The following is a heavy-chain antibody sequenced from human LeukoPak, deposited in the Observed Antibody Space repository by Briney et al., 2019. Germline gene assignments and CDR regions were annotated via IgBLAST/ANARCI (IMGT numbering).Heavy chain of an antibody. J-gene: IGHJ4*02. CDR1: GFTFSSYA. Sequence: GGSLRLSCAASGFTFSSYAMHWVRQAPGKGLEWVALISYDGANKYYADSVKGRFTISRDNSKNTLNLQMNSLRAEDLALYYCVKDLKLEPRGYFDNWGQGTLVTVSS. CDR2: ISYDGANK. CDR3: VKDLKLEPRGYFDN. V-gene: IGHV3-30-3*01. D-gene: IGHD1-14*01.